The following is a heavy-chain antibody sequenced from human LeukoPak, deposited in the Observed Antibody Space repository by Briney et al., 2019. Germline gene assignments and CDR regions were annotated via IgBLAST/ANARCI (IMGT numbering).Heavy chain of an antibody. V-gene: IGHV3-43*02. J-gene: IGHJ4*02. Sequence: PGRSLRLSCAASGFTFSSYGMHWVRQAPGKGLEWVSLISGDGGSTYYADSVKGRFTISRDNSKNSLYLQMNSLRTEDTALYYCAKDRRYSGYDAVDYWGQGTLVTVSS. CDR1: GFTFSSYG. D-gene: IGHD5-12*01. CDR3: AKDRRYSGYDAVDY. CDR2: ISGDGGST.